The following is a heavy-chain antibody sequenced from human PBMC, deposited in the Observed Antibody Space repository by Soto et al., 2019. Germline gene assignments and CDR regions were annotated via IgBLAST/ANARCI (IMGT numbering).Heavy chain of an antibody. CDR2: IKQDGNEK. V-gene: IGHV3-7*04. CDR1: GLTFSRNW. CDR3: ARVVGAPNWFDP. J-gene: IGHJ5*02. D-gene: IGHD1-26*01. Sequence: GSLRLSCAASGLTFSRNWMSWVRQAPGRGLECVANIKQDGNEKYYVDSVKGRFTISRDNAKNSLYLQMNSLRAEDTAVYYCARVVGAPNWFDPWGQGTLVTVSS.